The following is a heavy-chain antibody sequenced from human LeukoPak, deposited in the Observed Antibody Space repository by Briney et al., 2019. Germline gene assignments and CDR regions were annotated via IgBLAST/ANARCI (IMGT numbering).Heavy chain of an antibody. Sequence: SETLSLTCAVYGGSFSGYYWGWIRQPPGKGLEWIGEINHSGSTNYNPSLKSRVTISVDTSKNQFSLKLSSVTAADTAVYYCARHFHYYDSSGYYYGGYYFDYWGQGTLVTVSS. J-gene: IGHJ4*02. D-gene: IGHD3-22*01. CDR3: ARHFHYYDSSGYYYGGYYFDY. V-gene: IGHV4-34*01. CDR2: INHSGST. CDR1: GGSFSGYY.